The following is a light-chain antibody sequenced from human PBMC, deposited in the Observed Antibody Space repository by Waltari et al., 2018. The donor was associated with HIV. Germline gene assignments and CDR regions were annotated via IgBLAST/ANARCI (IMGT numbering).Light chain of an antibody. J-gene: IGKJ4*01. CDR2: AAS. Sequence: DIHMTQSPSSLSASVGDRVTITCRASQGISTYLAWFQQKPGQAPKSLIYAASKLESGAPSKFSGSGSGTSFTLTSSSLQPEDVATYYCQQYSGYPITSGGGTKVEIK. CDR1: QGISTY. V-gene: IGKV1-16*02. CDR3: QQYSGYPIT.